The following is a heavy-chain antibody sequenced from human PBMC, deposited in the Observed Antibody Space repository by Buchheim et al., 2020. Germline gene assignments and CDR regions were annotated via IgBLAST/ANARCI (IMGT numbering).Heavy chain of an antibody. CDR3: ARDRAGYCSGGSCAEAWFDP. D-gene: IGHD2-15*01. CDR1: GYTFTSYP. CDR2: INVGNGAT. Sequence: QVQLVQSGAEVKRPGASVKVSCKASGYTFTSYPMHWVRQAPGQGPEWMGWINVGNGATKYSQKFQGRVTITRATSARTAYLEVSRLRSSDTAVYYCARDRAGYCSGGSCAEAWFDPWGQGTL. V-gene: IGHV1-3*01. J-gene: IGHJ5*02.